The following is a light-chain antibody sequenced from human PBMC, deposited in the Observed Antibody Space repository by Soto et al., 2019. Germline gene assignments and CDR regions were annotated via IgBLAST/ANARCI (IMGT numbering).Light chain of an antibody. CDR2: GAS. CDR1: QSVSSSY. J-gene: IGKJ1*01. V-gene: IGKV3-20*01. CDR3: QQYGSSPLT. Sequence: DIVLTQSPGTLSLSPGERATLSCRASQSVSSSYLAWYQQKPGQAPRLLIYGASSRATGIPDRFSGSGSGTDFTLTISRLEPEDVAVYYCQQYGSSPLTFGQGTKVEIK.